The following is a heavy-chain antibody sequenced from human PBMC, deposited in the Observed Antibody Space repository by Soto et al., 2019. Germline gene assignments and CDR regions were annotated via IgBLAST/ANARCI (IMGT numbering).Heavy chain of an antibody. CDR2: IYSGGST. CDR1: GFTVSSNY. D-gene: IGHD3-9*01. V-gene: IGHV3-66*01. Sequence: EVQLVESGGCLVQPGGSLRLSCAASGFTVSSNYLSWVRQAPGKGLEWVSVIYSGGSTYYADSVKGRFTISRDNSKNTLYLQMNSLRAEDTAVYYCARDKIPDILTGYYDEYWGQGTLVTVSS. CDR3: ARDKIPDILTGYYDEY. J-gene: IGHJ4*02.